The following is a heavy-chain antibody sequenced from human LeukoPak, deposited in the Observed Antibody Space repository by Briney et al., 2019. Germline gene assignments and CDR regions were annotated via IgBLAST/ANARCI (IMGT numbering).Heavy chain of an antibody. Sequence: SETLSLTCTVSGGSISSYYWSWIRQPPGKGLEWIGYIYYSGSTNYNPSLKSRVTISVDTSKNQFSLKLSSVTAADTAVYYCARVRLSILEWLFRPRYYYYYGMDVWGQGTTVTASS. CDR3: ARVRLSILEWLFRPRYYYYYGMDV. CDR1: GGSISSYY. D-gene: IGHD3-3*01. J-gene: IGHJ6*02. CDR2: IYYSGST. V-gene: IGHV4-59*01.